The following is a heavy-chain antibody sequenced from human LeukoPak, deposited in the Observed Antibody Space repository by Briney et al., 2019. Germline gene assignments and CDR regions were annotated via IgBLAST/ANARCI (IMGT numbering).Heavy chain of an antibody. J-gene: IGHJ4*02. Sequence: GGSLRLSCAASGFTFSSYEMNWVRQAPGKGLEWASYISSSGSTIYYADSVKGRFTISRDNAKNSLYLQMNSLRAEDTAVYYCARGGYSSGYYSFDYWGQGTLVTVSS. CDR3: ARGGYSSGYYSFDY. CDR1: GFTFSSYE. CDR2: ISSSGSTI. D-gene: IGHD3-22*01. V-gene: IGHV3-48*03.